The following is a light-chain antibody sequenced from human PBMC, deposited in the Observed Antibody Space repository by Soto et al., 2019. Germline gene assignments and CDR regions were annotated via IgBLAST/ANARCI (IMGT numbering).Light chain of an antibody. V-gene: IGLV7-43*01. Sequence: QAVVTQEPSLTVSPGGTVTLTCASSTGAVTSGYYPNWFQQKPGQEPRTLIYGTSNKLSWSPARFSGSLLGGKAALTLSGVQAEDEAEYYCLIYYGGAQVFGGGTKLTVL. CDR3: LIYYGGAQV. J-gene: IGLJ2*01. CDR2: GTS. CDR1: TGAVTSGYY.